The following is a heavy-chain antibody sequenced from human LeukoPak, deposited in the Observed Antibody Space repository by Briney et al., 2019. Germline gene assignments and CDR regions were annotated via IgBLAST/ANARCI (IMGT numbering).Heavy chain of an antibody. CDR3: ATLTDCGDYGYFDY. CDR1: GGSFSGYY. CDR2: INHSGST. Sequence: SETLSLTCAVYGGSFSGYYWSWIRQPPGKGLEWIGEINHSGSTNYNPSLKSRVTISVDTSKNQFSLKLSSVTAADTAVYYCATLTDCGDYGYFDYWGQGTLVTVSS. J-gene: IGHJ4*02. V-gene: IGHV4-34*01. D-gene: IGHD4-17*01.